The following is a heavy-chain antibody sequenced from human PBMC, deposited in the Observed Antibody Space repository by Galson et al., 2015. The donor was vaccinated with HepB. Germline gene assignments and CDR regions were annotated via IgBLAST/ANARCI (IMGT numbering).Heavy chain of an antibody. D-gene: IGHD5-24*01. CDR3: ARDGQRGYYYYYMDV. V-gene: IGHV3-74*01. Sequence: SLRLSCAASRFIFSSFWMHWVRQAPGKGLVWVSRLNSDGSSTSYADSVKGRFTISRDNAKNTLYLQMNSLRAEDTAVYYCARDGQRGYYYYYMDVWGKGTTVTVSS. CDR2: LNSDGSST. CDR1: RFIFSSFW. J-gene: IGHJ6*03.